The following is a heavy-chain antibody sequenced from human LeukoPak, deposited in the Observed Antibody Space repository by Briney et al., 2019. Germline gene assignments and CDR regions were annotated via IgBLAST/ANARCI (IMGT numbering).Heavy chain of an antibody. J-gene: IGHJ5*02. CDR1: GFTFSSYE. D-gene: IGHD5-18*01. V-gene: IGHV3-48*03. CDR3: ARAKSVDTAMRFDP. Sequence: GGSLRLSRAASGFTFSSYEMNWVRQAPGKGLEWVSYISSSGSTIYYADSVKGRFTISRDNAKNSLYLQMNSLRAEDTAVYYCARAKSVDTAMRFDPWGQGTLVTVSS. CDR2: ISSSGSTI.